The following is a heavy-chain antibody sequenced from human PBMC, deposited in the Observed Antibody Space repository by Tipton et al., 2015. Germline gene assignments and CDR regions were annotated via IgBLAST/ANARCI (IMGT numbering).Heavy chain of an antibody. J-gene: IGHJ4*02. D-gene: IGHD2-15*01. CDR1: GGSISSSSYY. Sequence: TLSLTCTVSGGSISSSSYYWGWIRQPPGKGLQWVGNVFHTGATSYNSSLKSRLTFSIDTSKNQVSLRLSSVTAADTAVYYCAAFCYGGNCPDYWGQGTLVIVSA. V-gene: IGHV4-61*05. CDR3: AAFCYGGNCPDY. CDR2: VFHTGAT.